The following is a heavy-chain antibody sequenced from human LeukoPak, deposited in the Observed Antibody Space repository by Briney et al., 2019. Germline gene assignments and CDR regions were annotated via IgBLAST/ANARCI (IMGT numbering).Heavy chain of an antibody. J-gene: IGHJ4*02. D-gene: IGHD3-10*01. Sequence: GGSLRLSCPASGFTFSSYAMSWVRQAPGKGLEWVSAISGSGGSTYYADSVKGRFTISRDNSKNTLYLQMNSLRAEDTAAYYCAREGYGSGSYYRVSFDYWGQGTLVTVSS. CDR3: AREGYGSGSYYRVSFDY. CDR2: ISGSGGST. V-gene: IGHV3-23*01. CDR1: GFTFSSYA.